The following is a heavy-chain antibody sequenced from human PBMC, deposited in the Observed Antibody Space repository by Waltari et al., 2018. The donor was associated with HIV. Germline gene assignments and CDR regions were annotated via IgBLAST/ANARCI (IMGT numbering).Heavy chain of an antibody. CDR2: INPNRGGT. CDR1: GYTFTGYY. CDR3: ARAAAGGNWFDP. Sequence: QVQRAQSGAEVTKPGASLKVCCKASGYTFTGYYMHWVRQAPGQGLEWMGWINPNRGGTNYAQKFQGRVTMTRDTSISTAYMELSRLRSDDTAVYYCARAAAGGNWFDPWGQGTLVTVSS. V-gene: IGHV1-2*02. J-gene: IGHJ5*02. D-gene: IGHD1-26*01.